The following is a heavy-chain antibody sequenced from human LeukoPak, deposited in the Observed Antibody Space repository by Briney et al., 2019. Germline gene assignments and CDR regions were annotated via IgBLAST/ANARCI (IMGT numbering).Heavy chain of an antibody. Sequence: PAETLSLTCTVSGGSVSSGSYYWSWIRQLPGKGLEWIGYIYYSGTSKYKASLTSRVTISVDTSKNQFSLKLNSVTAADTAVYYCARLQYGSGSYYTPWFDPWGQGTLVTVSS. CDR3: ARLQYGSGSYYTPWFDP. CDR1: GGSVSSGSYY. J-gene: IGHJ5*02. CDR2: IYYSGTS. D-gene: IGHD3-10*01. V-gene: IGHV4-61*01.